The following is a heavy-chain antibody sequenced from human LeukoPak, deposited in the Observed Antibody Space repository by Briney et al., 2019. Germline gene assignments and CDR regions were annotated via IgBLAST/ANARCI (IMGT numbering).Heavy chain of an antibody. CDR3: ARVTGYMIEDYFDY. J-gene: IGHJ4*02. D-gene: IGHD3-22*01. V-gene: IGHV4-59*01. CDR2: IYYSGST. Sequence: SETLSLTRTVSGGSISSYYWSWIRQPPGKGLEWIGYIYYSGSTNYNPSLKSRVTISVDTSKNQFSLKLRSVTAADTAVYCCARVTGYMIEDYFDYWGQGTLVTVSS. CDR1: GGSISSYY.